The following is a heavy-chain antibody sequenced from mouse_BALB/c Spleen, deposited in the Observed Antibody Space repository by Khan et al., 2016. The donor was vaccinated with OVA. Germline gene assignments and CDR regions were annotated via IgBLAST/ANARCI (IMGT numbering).Heavy chain of an antibody. CDR3: SRDYGVAY. D-gene: IGHD1-2*01. J-gene: IGHJ3*01. CDR2: INTYTGEP. Sequence: QIQLVQSGPELKKPGETVKISCKASGYTFTNYGMNWVKQAPGKGLKWMGWINTYTGEPTYADDFKGRFAFSLETTDSTAYLQINNLINEDTATYFCSRDYGVAYWGQGTLVTVSA. CDR1: GYTFTNYG. V-gene: IGHV9-3-1*01.